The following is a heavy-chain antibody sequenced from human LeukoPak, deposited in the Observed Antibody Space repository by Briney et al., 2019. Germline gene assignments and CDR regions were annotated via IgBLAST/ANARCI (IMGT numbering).Heavy chain of an antibody. CDR3: AKDGGEQWLTYYFDY. CDR1: GFTFRSYG. CDR2: ISDDGSNK. Sequence: GGSLRLSCAASGFTFRSYGMHWVRQAPGKGLEWVAVISDDGSNKYYADSVKGRFTISRDNSKNTLNLQMNSLRAEDTAVYYCAKDGGEQWLTYYFDYWGQGTLVTVSS. V-gene: IGHV3-30*18. D-gene: IGHD6-19*01. J-gene: IGHJ4*02.